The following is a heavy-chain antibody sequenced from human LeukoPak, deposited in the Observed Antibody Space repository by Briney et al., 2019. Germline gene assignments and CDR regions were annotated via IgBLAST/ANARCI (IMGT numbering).Heavy chain of an antibody. CDR2: IYPGDSDT. V-gene: IGHV5-51*01. J-gene: IGHJ6*03. CDR3: AKVVELATLTGDSYTYSYHMDV. D-gene: IGHD5-24*01. CDR1: GYIFSTYW. Sequence: GESLKISCQGSGYIFSTYWIGWVRQMPGKGLEWMGFIYPGDSDTRYSPAFQGQVTISADKYISSAYLQWSSLKPSDTAVYYCAKVVELATLTGDSYTYSYHMDVWGKGTAVTVSS.